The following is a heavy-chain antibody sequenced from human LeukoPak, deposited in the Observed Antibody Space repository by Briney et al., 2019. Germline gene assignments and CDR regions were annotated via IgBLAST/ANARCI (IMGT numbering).Heavy chain of an antibody. V-gene: IGHV1-2*02. CDR3: TRVRSVVSSGDGLDV. Sequence: ASVKVSCKASGYTFSGYHIHWVRQAPGQGLEWMGWINPNSGFTEYAQRFQGRVTMTSDPSVSTVYMELSSLRSDDTAVYYCTRVRSVVSSGDGLDVWGQGTTVTVSS. J-gene: IGHJ6*02. CDR2: INPNSGFT. D-gene: IGHD6-19*01. CDR1: GYTFSGYH.